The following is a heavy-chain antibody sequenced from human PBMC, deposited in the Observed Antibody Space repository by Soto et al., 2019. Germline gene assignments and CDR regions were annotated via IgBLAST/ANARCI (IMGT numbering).Heavy chain of an antibody. CDR2: SIPLFGTV. CDR3: VSHSSGGDY. V-gene: IGHV1-69*12. Sequence: QVQLVQSGAEVKKPGSSVKVSCKASGGTFSSYVISWVRQALGQGIEWMGGSIPLFGTVNSAQKFQGRVTITADESTSTAYTELSSLKSEDPAVYYCVSHSSGGDYWGQGTLVTVSS. D-gene: IGHD3-22*01. CDR1: GGTFSSYV. J-gene: IGHJ4*02.